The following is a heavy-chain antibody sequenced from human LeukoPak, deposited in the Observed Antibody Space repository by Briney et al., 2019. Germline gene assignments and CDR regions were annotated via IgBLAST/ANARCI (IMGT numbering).Heavy chain of an antibody. CDR2: MRGTVDST. V-gene: IGHV3-23*01. D-gene: IGHD1-1*01. CDR1: GFTFTSIA. J-gene: IGHJ4*02. Sequence: GGSLRLSCAASGFTFTSIAMTWVPQAPGKGLEWVSTMRGTVDSTHYADSVKGRFIISRDKSTNMLYLQMNGLRAEDTAIYYCAKGQELDDGVFDSWGQGTLVTVSS. CDR3: AKGQELDDGVFDS.